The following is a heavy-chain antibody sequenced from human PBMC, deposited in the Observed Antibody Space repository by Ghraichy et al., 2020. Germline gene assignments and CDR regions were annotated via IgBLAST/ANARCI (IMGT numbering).Heavy chain of an antibody. CDR3: ARDSDPTVLWSYQFDY. Sequence: GGSLRLSCAASGFPFSSYTMNWVRQAPGKGLEWVSSISSGSSYIYYADSVKGRFTISRDNAKNSLYLQMNNLRAEDTAVFYCARDSDPTVLWSYQFDYWGQGTLVTISS. D-gene: IGHD1-26*01. CDR2: ISSGSSYI. V-gene: IGHV3-21*01. CDR1: GFPFSSYT. J-gene: IGHJ4*02.